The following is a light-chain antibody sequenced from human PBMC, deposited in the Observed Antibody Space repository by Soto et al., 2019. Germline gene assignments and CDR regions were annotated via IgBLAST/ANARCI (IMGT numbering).Light chain of an antibody. J-gene: IGKJ1*01. CDR2: GAS. CDR1: QSVSSSY. Sequence: EIVLTQSPGTLSLSPGERATLSCRASQSVSSSYLAWYQQKPGQAPRLLIYGASSRATGIPDRFSGSGSGTDFTLTISRLESEDFAVYYCQQYGSSDPWTFGQGTKVEIK. CDR3: QQYGSSDPWT. V-gene: IGKV3-20*01.